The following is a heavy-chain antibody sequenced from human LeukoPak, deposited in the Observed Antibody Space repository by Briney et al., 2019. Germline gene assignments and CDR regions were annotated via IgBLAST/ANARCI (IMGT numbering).Heavy chain of an antibody. J-gene: IGHJ4*02. Sequence: GASVKVSCKASGGTFSSYAISWVRQAPGQGLEWMGGIIPIFGTANYAQKFRGRVTITADESTRTAYMELSSLRSEDTAVYYCARVRGGYGEYRRGDYFDYWGQGTLVTVSS. CDR1: GGTFSSYA. CDR3: ARVRGGYGEYRRGDYFDY. CDR2: IIPIFGTA. V-gene: IGHV1-69*13. D-gene: IGHD4-17*01.